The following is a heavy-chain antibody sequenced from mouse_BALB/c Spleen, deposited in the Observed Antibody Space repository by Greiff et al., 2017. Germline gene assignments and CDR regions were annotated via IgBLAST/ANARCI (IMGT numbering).Heavy chain of an antibody. CDR1: GFSLTSYG. CDR3: ARDGWPHAMDY. V-gene: IGHV2-9*02. J-gene: IGHJ4*01. D-gene: IGHD1-1*02. Sequence: VKLMESGPGLVAPSQSLSITCTVSGFSLTSYGVHWVRQPPGKGLEWLGVIWAGGSTNYNSALMSRLSISKDNSKSQVFLKMNSLQTDDTAMYYWARDGWPHAMDYWGQGTSVTVSS. CDR2: IWAGGST.